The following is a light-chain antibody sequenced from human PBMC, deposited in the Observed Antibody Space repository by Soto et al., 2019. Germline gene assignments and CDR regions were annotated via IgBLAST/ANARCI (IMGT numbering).Light chain of an antibody. V-gene: IGKV3-15*01. CDR2: GAS. CDR1: QSVSSN. Sequence: EIVITQSPATLSVSPGERATLSCRASQSVSSNLAWYQQKPGQAPRLLIYGASTRATGIPARFSGSGSGTEFTLTISSLQSEDFAVYYCQQYNNWPPGFGQGTNVELK. CDR3: QQYNNWPPG. J-gene: IGKJ1*01.